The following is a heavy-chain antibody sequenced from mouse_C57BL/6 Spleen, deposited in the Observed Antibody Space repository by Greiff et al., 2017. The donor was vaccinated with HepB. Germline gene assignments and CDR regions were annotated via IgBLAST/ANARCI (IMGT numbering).Heavy chain of an antibody. Sequence: QVQLQQSGAELVRPGSSVKLSCKASGYTFTSYWMHWVKQRPIQGLEWIGNIDPSDSETHYNQKFKDKATLTVDKSSSTAYMQLSSLTSEDSAVYYCASRNYYGSSYWYFDVWGTGTTVTVSS. V-gene: IGHV1-52*01. CDR2: IDPSDSET. D-gene: IGHD1-1*01. CDR1: GYTFTSYW. J-gene: IGHJ1*03. CDR3: ASRNYYGSSYWYFDV.